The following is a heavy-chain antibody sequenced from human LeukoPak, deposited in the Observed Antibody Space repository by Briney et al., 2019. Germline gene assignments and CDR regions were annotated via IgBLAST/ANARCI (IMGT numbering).Heavy chain of an antibody. CDR2: ISGSGGST. CDR3: VTRKYDSSDNYPEAY. J-gene: IGHJ4*02. Sequence: GGSLRHSCAASGFTFTIYAMSWVRQAPGKGLEWVSDISGSGGSTYYTDSVKGRFTISRDNSKNTLYLQMNSLRAEDTAVYYCVTRKYDSSDNYPEAYWGQGTLVTVSS. V-gene: IGHV3-23*01. D-gene: IGHD3-22*01. CDR1: GFTFTIYA.